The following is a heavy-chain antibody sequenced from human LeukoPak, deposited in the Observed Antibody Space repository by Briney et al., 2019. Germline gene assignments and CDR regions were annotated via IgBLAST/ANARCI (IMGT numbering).Heavy chain of an antibody. Sequence: SETLSLICTVCGASITPHSWNWIRQPAGKALEWIGRIHGNGSTNYNPSLKSRVTMSLDTSKSQFSLKLPSVTAADTALYCCARDMVSTWPYFYTYYYMDVWGQGTTVAVSS. CDR3: ARDMVSTWPYFYTYYYMDV. V-gene: IGHV4-4*07. CDR1: GASITPHS. J-gene: IGHJ6*03. D-gene: IGHD3-22*01. CDR2: IHGNGST.